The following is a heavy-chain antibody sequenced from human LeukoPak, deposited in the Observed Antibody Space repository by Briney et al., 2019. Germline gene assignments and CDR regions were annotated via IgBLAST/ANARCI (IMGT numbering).Heavy chain of an antibody. Sequence: ASVKVSCKASGYTFTGHYMHWVRQAPGQGPEWMGWINPNSGGTNYAQQFQGRLTMTRDTSISTAYMELSRLRSDDTAVYYCARDPCSGGSCYYYYYMDVWGKGTTVTVSS. CDR3: ARDPCSGGSCYYYYYMDV. CDR1: GYTFTGHY. D-gene: IGHD2-15*01. J-gene: IGHJ6*03. CDR2: INPNSGGT. V-gene: IGHV1-2*02.